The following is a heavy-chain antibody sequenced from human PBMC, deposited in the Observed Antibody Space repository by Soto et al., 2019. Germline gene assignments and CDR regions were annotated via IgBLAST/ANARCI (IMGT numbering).Heavy chain of an antibody. Sequence: QVQLVQSGAEVKKPGSSVKVSCKASGGTFSSYTISWVRQAPGQGLEWMGRIIPILGIANYAQKFQGRVTITADKSTSTAYMELSSLRSEDTAVYYCARDPPYSGYDFRFDPWGQGTLVTVSS. V-gene: IGHV1-69*08. CDR1: GGTFSSYT. D-gene: IGHD5-12*01. CDR2: IIPILGIA. CDR3: ARDPPYSGYDFRFDP. J-gene: IGHJ5*02.